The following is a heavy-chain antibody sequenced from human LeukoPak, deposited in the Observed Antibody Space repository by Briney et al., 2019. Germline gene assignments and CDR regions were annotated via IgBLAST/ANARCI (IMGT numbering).Heavy chain of an antibody. J-gene: IGHJ6*03. V-gene: IGHV3-30*02. CDR3: ARDPSLGSRLYYYMDV. Sequence: GGSLRLSCAASGFTFSNYGMHWARRGPGKGLEWVSFIRYDGSNKYYADSVKGRFTISRDNSKNMLYLQMNSLRAEDTAVYYCARDPSLGSRLYYYMDVRGKGTTVTVSS. CDR1: GFTFSNYG. D-gene: IGHD2-15*01. CDR2: IRYDGSNK.